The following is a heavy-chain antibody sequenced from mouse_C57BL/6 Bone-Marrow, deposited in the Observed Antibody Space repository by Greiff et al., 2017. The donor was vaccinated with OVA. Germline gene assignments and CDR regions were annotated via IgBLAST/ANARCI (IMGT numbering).Heavy chain of an antibody. V-gene: IGHV1-81*01. CDR1: GYTFTSYG. CDR3: AREKSSSFDY. J-gene: IGHJ2*01. D-gene: IGHD1-1*01. Sequence: QVHVKQSGAELARPGASVKLSCKASGYTFTSYGISWVKQRTGQGLEWIGEIYPRSGNTYYNEKFKGKATLTADKSSSTAYMELRSLTSEDSAVYFCAREKSSSFDYWGQGTTLTVSS. CDR2: IYPRSGNT.